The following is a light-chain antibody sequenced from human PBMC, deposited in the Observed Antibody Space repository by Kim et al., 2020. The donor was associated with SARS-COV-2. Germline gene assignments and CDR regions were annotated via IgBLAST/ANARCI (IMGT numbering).Light chain of an antibody. Sequence: GSRADVGDEDVSWCRRRPGTGRERLGDGKKGGAGGGPGRFSGSKSGTSATLGITGLQTGDEADYYCGTWDNSLSAGVFGGGTQLTVL. CDR2: GKK. CDR3: GTWDNSLSAGV. CDR1: RADVGDED. V-gene: IGLV1-51*01. J-gene: IGLJ2*01.